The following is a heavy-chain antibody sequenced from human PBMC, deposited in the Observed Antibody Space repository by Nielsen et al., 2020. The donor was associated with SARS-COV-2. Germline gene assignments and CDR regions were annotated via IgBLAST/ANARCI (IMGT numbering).Heavy chain of an antibody. V-gene: IGHV3-9*01. CDR1: GFTFDDYA. Sequence: GGSLRLSCAASGFTFDDYAMHWVRQAPGKGLEWVSGISWNSGSIGYADSVKGRFTISRDNAKNTLYLQMNSLRAEDTAVYYCARAFEELGYCSSTSCPFDYWGQGTLVTVSP. D-gene: IGHD2-2*01. CDR3: ARAFEELGYCSSTSCPFDY. CDR2: ISWNSGSI. J-gene: IGHJ4*02.